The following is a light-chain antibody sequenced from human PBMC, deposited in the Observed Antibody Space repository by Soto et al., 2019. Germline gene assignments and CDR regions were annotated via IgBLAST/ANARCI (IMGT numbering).Light chain of an antibody. CDR1: QSVSSY. CDR3: HQRSNWPST. V-gene: IGKV3-11*01. CDR2: DAS. J-gene: IGKJ4*01. Sequence: EIVLTQSPATLSLSPGDRATLSCRASQSVSSYLAWYQQKPGQAPRLLIYDASNRATGIPARFSGSGSGTDFTLTITSLEPDDFAVYYCHQRSNWPSTFGGGTTVEIK.